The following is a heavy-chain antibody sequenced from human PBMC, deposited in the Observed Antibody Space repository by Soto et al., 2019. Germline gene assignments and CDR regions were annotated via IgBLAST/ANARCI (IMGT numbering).Heavy chain of an antibody. D-gene: IGHD3-10*01. J-gene: IGHJ5*02. CDR3: AGGRDNVVRGVMNWFDP. V-gene: IGHV4-30-4*01. Sequence: SETLSLTCTVSGGSINSGDYYWRWIRQPPGKGLEWIGYIYYSGSTYYNPSLKSRVTISVDTSKNQFSLKLSSVTAADTAVYYCAGGRDNVVRGVMNWFDPWGQGTLVTVSS. CDR1: GGSINSGDYY. CDR2: IYYSGST.